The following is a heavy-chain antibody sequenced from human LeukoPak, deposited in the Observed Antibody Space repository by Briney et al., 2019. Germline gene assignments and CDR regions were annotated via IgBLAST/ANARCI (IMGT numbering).Heavy chain of an antibody. Sequence: ASVTVSCKASGYTFTGYCIHWVRQAPGQGLEWMGWINPNSGDTKYAQKFQGRVTMTRDTSIRTAYLELSSLRSDDTAVYYCASWDNVVVPAAMYGWPDPWGQGTLVTVSS. CDR1: GYTFTGYC. J-gene: IGHJ5*02. CDR2: INPNSGDT. D-gene: IGHD2-2*01. V-gene: IGHV1-2*02. CDR3: ASWDNVVVPAAMYGWPDP.